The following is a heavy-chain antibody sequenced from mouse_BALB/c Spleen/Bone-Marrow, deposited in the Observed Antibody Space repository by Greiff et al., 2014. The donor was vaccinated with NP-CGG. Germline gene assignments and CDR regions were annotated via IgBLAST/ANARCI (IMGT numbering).Heavy chain of an antibody. CDR3: AWSYYGYEFTY. Sequence: EVQLQQSGPELLKPGASVKISCKASGYTFTDYCMHWVKQSPGKSLEWIGYIYPYNGATAYKQKFKSKATLTADNSSRTAYMEFRSLTSEDSSVYYGAWSYYGYEFTYWGQGTLVTVSA. V-gene: IGHV1S29*02. D-gene: IGHD2-2*01. J-gene: IGHJ3*01. CDR2: IYPYNGAT. CDR1: GYTFTDYC.